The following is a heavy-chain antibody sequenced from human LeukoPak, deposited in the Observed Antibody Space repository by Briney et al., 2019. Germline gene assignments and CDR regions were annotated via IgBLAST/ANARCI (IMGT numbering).Heavy chain of an antibody. D-gene: IGHD3-10*01. V-gene: IGHV4-39*01. CDR3: VYYYGSGSVEY. Sequence: SETLSLTCTVSGGSITSSNYYWGWIRQPPGKGLEWIGSFYYSGSTNYNPSLKTRVTISVDTSKNQFSLKLSSVTAADTAVYYCVYYYGSGSVEYWGQGTLVTVSS. J-gene: IGHJ4*02. CDR2: FYYSGST. CDR1: GGSITSSNYY.